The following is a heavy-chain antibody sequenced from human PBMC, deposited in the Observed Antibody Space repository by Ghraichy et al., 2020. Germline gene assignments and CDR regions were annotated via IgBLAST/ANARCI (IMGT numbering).Heavy chain of an antibody. J-gene: IGHJ4*02. V-gene: IGHV1-8*01. Sequence: ASVKVSCKASGYTFTSYDINWVRQATGQGLEWMGWMNPNSGNTGYAQKFQGRVTMTRNTSISTAHMELSSLRSEDTAVYYCARGRRYYGPGQSKVLGYWGQGTLVTVSS. CDR1: GYTFTSYD. CDR3: ARGRRYYGPGQSKVLGY. D-gene: IGHD3-10*01. CDR2: MNPNSGNT.